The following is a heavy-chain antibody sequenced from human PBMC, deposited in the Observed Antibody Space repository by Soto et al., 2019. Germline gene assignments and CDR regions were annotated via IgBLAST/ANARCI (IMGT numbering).Heavy chain of an antibody. D-gene: IGHD6-13*01. J-gene: IGHJ6*02. Sequence: SVKVSCKASGGTFSSYAISWVRQAPGQGLEWMGGIIPIFGTANYAQKFQGRVTITADESTSTAYMELSSLRSEDTAVYYCARGSSSWYISNYYGMDVWGRGTTVTVSS. CDR1: GGTFSSYA. CDR3: ARGSSSWYISNYYGMDV. V-gene: IGHV1-69*13. CDR2: IIPIFGTA.